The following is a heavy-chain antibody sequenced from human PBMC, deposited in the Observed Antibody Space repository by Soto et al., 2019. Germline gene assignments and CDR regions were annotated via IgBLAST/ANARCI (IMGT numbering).Heavy chain of an antibody. J-gene: IGHJ6*02. D-gene: IGHD3-10*01. CDR1: GGSISSGGYY. CDR2: IYYSGST. CDR3: ARVLWFGESRRGMDV. V-gene: IGHV4-31*03. Sequence: QVQLQESGPGLVKPSQTLSLTCTVSGGSISSGGYYWSWIRQHPGKGLEWIGYIYYSGSTYYNPPLKSRLTISVDTSKQQFSLKLSSVTAADTAVYYCARVLWFGESRRGMDVWGQGTTVTVSS.